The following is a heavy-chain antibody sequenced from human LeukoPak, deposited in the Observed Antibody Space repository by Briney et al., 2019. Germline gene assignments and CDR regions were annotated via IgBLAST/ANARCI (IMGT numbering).Heavy chain of an antibody. Sequence: GGSLRLSCAASGFTFDDYAMHWVRQAPGKGPEWVSGISWNSGSIGYADSVKGRFTISRDNAKNSPYLQMNSLRAEDTALYYCAKDDSSGWYYFDYWGQGTLVTVSS. V-gene: IGHV3-9*01. CDR2: ISWNSGSI. D-gene: IGHD6-19*01. J-gene: IGHJ4*02. CDR1: GFTFDDYA. CDR3: AKDDSSGWYYFDY.